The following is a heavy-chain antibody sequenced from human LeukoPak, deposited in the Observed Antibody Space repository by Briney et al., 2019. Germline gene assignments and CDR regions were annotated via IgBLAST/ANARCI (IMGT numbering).Heavy chain of an antibody. CDR2: IGRSAGST. CDR3: AKDLGRLGYCSGGSCLSFDY. J-gene: IGHJ4*02. Sequence: PGGSLRLSCAASGFTFSTYAMSWVRQAPGKGLEWVSAIGRSAGSTNYADSVKGRFTISRDNSKNTLYLQMNSLRAEDTAVYYCAKDLGRLGYCSGGSCLSFDYWGQGTLVTVSS. D-gene: IGHD2-15*01. CDR1: GFTFSTYA. V-gene: IGHV3-23*01.